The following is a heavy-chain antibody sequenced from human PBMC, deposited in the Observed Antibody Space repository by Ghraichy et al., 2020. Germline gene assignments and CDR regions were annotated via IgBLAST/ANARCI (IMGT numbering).Heavy chain of an antibody. Sequence: GGSLRLSCAASGFTFSGSAMHWVRQASGKGLEWVGRIRSKANSYATAYAASVKGRFTISRDDSKNTAYLQMNSLKTEDTAVYYCTRPGTVTTSRVDYWGQGTLVTVSS. J-gene: IGHJ4*02. CDR2: IRSKANSYAT. CDR3: TRPGTVTTSRVDY. V-gene: IGHV3-73*01. D-gene: IGHD4-17*01. CDR1: GFTFSGSA.